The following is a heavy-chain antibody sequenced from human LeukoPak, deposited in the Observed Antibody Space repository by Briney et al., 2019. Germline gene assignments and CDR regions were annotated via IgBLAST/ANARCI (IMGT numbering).Heavy chain of an antibody. Sequence: GGSLRLSCAASGFTFSSYEMNWVRQAPGKGLEWVSVIYSGGSTYYADSVKGRFTISRDNAKNSLYLQMNSLRAEDTAVYYCARVVYSSSWYKGGDYWGQGTLVTVSS. CDR3: ARVVYSSSWYKGGDY. CDR1: GFTFSSYE. V-gene: IGHV3-66*01. CDR2: IYSGGST. J-gene: IGHJ4*02. D-gene: IGHD6-13*01.